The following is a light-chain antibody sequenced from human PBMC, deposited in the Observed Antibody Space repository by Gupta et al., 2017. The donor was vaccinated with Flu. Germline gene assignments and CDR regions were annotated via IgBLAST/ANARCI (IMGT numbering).Light chain of an antibody. CDR3: QVWDTTSDHAYV. V-gene: IGLV3-21*03. CDR1: NIETKS. J-gene: IGLJ1*01. CDR2: DDS. Sequence: SYVLTQPPSVSVAPGKAATITCGGNNIETKSVHWYQQEPGQAPVLVVYDDSDRPSGVPERFSGSNSGDTATLTISRVEDGDEADYYCQVWDTTSDHAYVFGTGTKVTVL.